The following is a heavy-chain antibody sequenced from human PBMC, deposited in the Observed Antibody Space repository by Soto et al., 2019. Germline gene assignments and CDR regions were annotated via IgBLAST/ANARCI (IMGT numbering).Heavy chain of an antibody. CDR1: GFTFSSYV. CDR3: AISSSYYYGMDV. V-gene: IGHV3-30*03. Sequence: GGSLRLSCAASGFTFSSYVMHWVRQAPGKGLEWVAVISYDGSNKYYADSVKGRFTISRDNSKNTLYLQMNSLRAEDTAVYYCAISSSYYYGMDVWGQGTTVTVSS. CDR2: ISYDGSNK. D-gene: IGHD6-6*01. J-gene: IGHJ6*02.